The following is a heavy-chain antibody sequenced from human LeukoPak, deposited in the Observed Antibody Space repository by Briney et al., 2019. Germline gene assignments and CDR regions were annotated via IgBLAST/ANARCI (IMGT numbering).Heavy chain of an antibody. CDR3: ATGYYDSSGYYLPNYFDY. Sequence: ASVKVSCKASGYIFNKYGVSWVRQAPGQGLEWLAWISCYNGETIYAQKFQGRVTMTEDTSTDTAYMELSSLRSEDTAVYYCATGYYDSSGYYLPNYFDYWGQGTLVTVSS. V-gene: IGHV1-18*01. CDR2: ISCYNGET. CDR1: GYIFNKYG. D-gene: IGHD3-22*01. J-gene: IGHJ4*02.